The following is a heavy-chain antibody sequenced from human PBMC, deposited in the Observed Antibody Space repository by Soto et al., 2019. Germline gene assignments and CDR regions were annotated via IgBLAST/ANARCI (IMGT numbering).Heavy chain of an antibody. Sequence: QLQLQESGPGLVKPSETLSLTSTVSGDSISSSSSHYWGWIRQPPGKGLEWIGSVYYSGKTYYNPSLRSRVTISVDTSKNQFSLKVTSVTAADTAVYYCARLWSGYYFDYWGQGILVTVSS. CDR2: VYYSGKT. CDR3: ARLWSGYYFDY. J-gene: IGHJ4*02. V-gene: IGHV4-39*01. D-gene: IGHD3-3*01. CDR1: GDSISSSSSHY.